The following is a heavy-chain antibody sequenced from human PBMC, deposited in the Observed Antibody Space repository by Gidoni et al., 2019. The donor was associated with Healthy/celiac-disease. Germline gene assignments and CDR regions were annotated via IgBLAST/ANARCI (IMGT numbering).Heavy chain of an antibody. D-gene: IGHD1-7*01. CDR1: ISYA. CDR3: AKTTEYYGMDV. V-gene: IGHV1-69*01. CDR2: ISPIFGTA. J-gene: IGHJ6*02. Sequence: ISYAISWVRQAPGQGLEWMGGISPIFGTANYAQKFQGRVTITADESTSTAYMELSSLRSEDTAVYYCAKTTEYYGMDVWGQGTTVTVSS.